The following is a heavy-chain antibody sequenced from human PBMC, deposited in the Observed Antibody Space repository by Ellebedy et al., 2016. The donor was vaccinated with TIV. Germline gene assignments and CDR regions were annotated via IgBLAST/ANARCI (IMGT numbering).Heavy chain of an antibody. Sequence: AASVKVSCKASGYTFTSYDINWVRQATGQGLEWMGWMNPNRCNTGYAQKFQGRVTITRNTSISTAYMELSSLRSEDTAVYYCARVLMDYYDSSGYYYEPYYYGMDVWGQGTTVTVSS. J-gene: IGHJ6*02. D-gene: IGHD3-22*01. CDR2: MNPNRCNT. CDR3: ARVLMDYYDSSGYYYEPYYYGMDV. CDR1: GYTFTSYD. V-gene: IGHV1-8*03.